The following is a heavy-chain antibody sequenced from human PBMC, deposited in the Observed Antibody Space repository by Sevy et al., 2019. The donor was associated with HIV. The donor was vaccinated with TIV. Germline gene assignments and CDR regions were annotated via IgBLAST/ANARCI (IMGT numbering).Heavy chain of an antibody. CDR1: GFTFSDYY. CDR3: ARVENLEWSPNSPDYFDY. CDR2: ISSSGSTI. Sequence: GGSLRLSCAASGFTFSDYYMTWIRQAPGKGLEWVSYISSSGSTISTADFVKGRFTISRDNAKNSLFLQMNSLRAEDTAVYYCARVENLEWSPNSPDYFDYWGQGTLVTVSS. D-gene: IGHD3-3*01. V-gene: IGHV3-11*01. J-gene: IGHJ4*02.